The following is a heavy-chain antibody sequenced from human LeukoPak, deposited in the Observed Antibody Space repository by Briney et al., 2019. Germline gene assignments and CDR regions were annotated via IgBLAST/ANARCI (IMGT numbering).Heavy chain of an antibody. V-gene: IGHV3-7*04. Sequence: GGPLRLSCAASGFTFSIYWMSWVRQAPGKGLEWVANIEQDGSAKYYVLSVDGRFTVSRDNAENSLYLQMDFLTAEDTAVYYCARADYYGSILDHWGQGSLVSVSS. J-gene: IGHJ4*02. D-gene: IGHD3-10*01. CDR2: IEQDGSAK. CDR3: ARADYYGSILDH. CDR1: GFTFSIYW.